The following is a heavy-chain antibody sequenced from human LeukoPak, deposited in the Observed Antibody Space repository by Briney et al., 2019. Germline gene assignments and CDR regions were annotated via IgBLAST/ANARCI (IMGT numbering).Heavy chain of an antibody. CDR1: GYTFTGYY. Sequence: ASVKVSCKASGYTFTGYYMHWVRQAPGQGLEWMGWINPNSGGTNYAQKFQGRVTMTRDTSINTAYMELSRLRSDDTAVYYCARDYLTGYYADYWGQGTLVTVSS. V-gene: IGHV1-2*02. CDR2: INPNSGGT. CDR3: ARDYLTGYYADY. D-gene: IGHD3-9*01. J-gene: IGHJ4*02.